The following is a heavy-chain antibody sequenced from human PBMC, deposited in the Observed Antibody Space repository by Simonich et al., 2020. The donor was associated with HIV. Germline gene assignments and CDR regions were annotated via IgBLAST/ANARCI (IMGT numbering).Heavy chain of an antibody. CDR2: INSDGSST. V-gene: IGHV3-74*01. CDR1: GFTFSGSA. Sequence: EYGGGLVQPGGSLKLSCAASGFTFSGSAMHWVRQASGKGLEWVGRINSDGSSTSYADSVKGRFTISRDNAKNTLYLQMNSLRAEDTAVYYCARWGGATTVYYYGMDVWGQGTTVTVSS. CDR3: ARWGGATTVYYYGMDV. J-gene: IGHJ6*02. D-gene: IGHD1-26*01.